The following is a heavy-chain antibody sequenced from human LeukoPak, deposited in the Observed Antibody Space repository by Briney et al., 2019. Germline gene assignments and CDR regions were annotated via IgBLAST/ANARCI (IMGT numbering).Heavy chain of an antibody. V-gene: IGHV4-38-2*02. CDR1: GGSISSGAY. Sequence: SETLSLTCTVSGGSISSGAYWGWVRQPPGNGLGWIATIYRTGSTYYDPSLESRVTISIDTSKNQFSLKLNSVTAADTAVYYCANSWYFYDSSGLPKADAFDRWGQGTLVTVSS. CDR3: ANSWYFYDSSGLPKADAFDR. J-gene: IGHJ3*01. CDR2: IYRTGST. D-gene: IGHD3-22*01.